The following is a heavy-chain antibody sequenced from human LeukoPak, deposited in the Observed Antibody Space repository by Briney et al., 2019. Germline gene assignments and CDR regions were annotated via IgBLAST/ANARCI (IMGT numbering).Heavy chain of an antibody. D-gene: IGHD7-27*01. CDR3: ARDWGSNFDY. V-gene: IGHV3-33*01. J-gene: IGHJ4*02. CDR2: IWYDGSNK. CDR1: GFTFSSYG. Sequence: PGRSLRLSCAASGFTFSSYGMHWVRQAPGKGLEWVAVIWYDGSNKYYADSVKGRFTISRDNSKNTLYLQMNGLRAEDTAVYYCARDWGSNFDYWGQGTLVTVSS.